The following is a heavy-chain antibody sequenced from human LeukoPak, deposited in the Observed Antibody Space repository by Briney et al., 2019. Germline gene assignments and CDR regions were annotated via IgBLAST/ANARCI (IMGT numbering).Heavy chain of an antibody. Sequence: ASVKVSCKASGYTFTAYYMHWVRQAPGQGLEWMGWINPNSGGTNYAPKFQGRVTMTSDTSISTAYMELSSLRSADTAVYYCARAAISKDSSGYFYWGQGTLVTVSS. CDR2: INPNSGGT. V-gene: IGHV1-2*02. CDR1: GYTFTAYY. J-gene: IGHJ4*02. CDR3: ARAAISKDSSGYFY. D-gene: IGHD3-22*01.